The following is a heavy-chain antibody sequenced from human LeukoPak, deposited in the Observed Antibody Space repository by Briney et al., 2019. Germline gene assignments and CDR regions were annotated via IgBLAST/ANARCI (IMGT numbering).Heavy chain of an antibody. CDR3: ARGQPPSYYDMDV. V-gene: IGHV3-33*01. J-gene: IGHJ6*02. Sequence: GGSLILSCAASGFTFSSYGMHWVRQAPGKGLEWVAVIWSDGSSKHYADSVKGRFTISRDSSKNTLYLQMSSLRAEDTALYYCARGQPPSYYDMDVWGQGTTVTVSS. CDR1: GFTFSSYG. CDR2: IWSDGSSK. D-gene: IGHD3-10*01.